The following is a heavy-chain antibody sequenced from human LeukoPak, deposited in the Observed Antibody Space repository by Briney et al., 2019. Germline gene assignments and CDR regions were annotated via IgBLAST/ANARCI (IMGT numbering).Heavy chain of an antibody. CDR1: GFAFSTYA. Sequence: PGGSLRLSCAASGFAFSTYAMSWVRQAPGKGLEWVSGISGSGGSTYYADSVKSRFTISRDNSKNTLYLQMNSLIAGDTAIYYCAKNRALHEIDYWGQGTLVTVSS. CDR2: ISGSGGST. CDR3: AKNRALHEIDY. V-gene: IGHV3-23*01. D-gene: IGHD2-21*01. J-gene: IGHJ4*02.